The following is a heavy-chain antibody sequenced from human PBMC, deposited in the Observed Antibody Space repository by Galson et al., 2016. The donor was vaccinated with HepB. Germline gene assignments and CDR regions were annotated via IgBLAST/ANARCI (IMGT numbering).Heavy chain of an antibody. CDR1: GFSFSNSG. CDR2: ITRSGDAT. Sequence: LRLSCAASGFSFSNSGMSWVRQAPGRGLAWVSGITRSGDATHYADFVKGRFTISRDNSKNTLYLQMSSLRTEDTAVYYCAREYRNSWLNFWYFDLWGRGTLVTVSS. D-gene: IGHD6-13*01. V-gene: IGHV3-23*01. CDR3: AREYRNSWLNFWYFDL. J-gene: IGHJ2*01.